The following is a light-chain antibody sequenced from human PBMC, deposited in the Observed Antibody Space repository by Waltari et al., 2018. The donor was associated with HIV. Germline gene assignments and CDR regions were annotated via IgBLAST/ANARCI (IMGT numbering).Light chain of an antibody. CDR2: FSS. CDR1: QAIQNF. CDR3: QQLSTFPRT. V-gene: IGKV1-9*01. J-gene: IGKJ1*01. Sequence: DILLTQSPSSLSASEGDRVTITCRSSQAIQNFLAWYKQKPGEAPQPLLFFSSTLHNGVSSMFVGRGSGTEVNLTINVLQTEDFTTYFCQQLSTFPRTFGQGTRLDIK.